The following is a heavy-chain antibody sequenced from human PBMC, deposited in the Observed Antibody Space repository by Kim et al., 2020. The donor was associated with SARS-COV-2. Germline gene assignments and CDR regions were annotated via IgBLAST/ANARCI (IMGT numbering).Heavy chain of an antibody. Sequence: PSLKSRVTISVDTSKNQFSLKLSSVTAADTAVYYCARGGTIGIAVAGVDYWGQGTLVTVSS. D-gene: IGHD6-19*01. V-gene: IGHV4-34*01. CDR3: ARGGTIGIAVAGVDY. J-gene: IGHJ4*02.